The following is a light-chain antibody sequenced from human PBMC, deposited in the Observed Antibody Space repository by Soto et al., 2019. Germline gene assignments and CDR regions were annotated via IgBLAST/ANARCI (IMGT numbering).Light chain of an antibody. CDR2: SNN. J-gene: IGLJ1*01. V-gene: IGLV1-44*01. CDR1: SSNIGSNT. CDR3: AAWDDSLNAVYV. Sequence: QSVLTQPPSASGTPGQRVTISCSGSSSNIGSNTVNWYQQLPGTGPKLLIYSNNQRPSGVPDRFSGSKSGTSASLAISGLQSEDEADYYCAAWDDSLNAVYVFGTGTKLTVL.